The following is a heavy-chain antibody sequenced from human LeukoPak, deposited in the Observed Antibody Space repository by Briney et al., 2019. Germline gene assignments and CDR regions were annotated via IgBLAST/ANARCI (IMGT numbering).Heavy chain of an antibody. Sequence: SETLSLTCTVSGGSISSSSYYWGWIRQPPGKGLEWIGSIYYSGSTYYNPPLKSRVTISVDTSKNQFSLKLSSVTAADTAVYYCARDRSIAAADHFDYWGQGTLVTVSS. CDR3: ARDRSIAAADHFDY. V-gene: IGHV4-39*07. J-gene: IGHJ4*02. CDR2: IYYSGST. D-gene: IGHD6-13*01. CDR1: GGSISSSSYY.